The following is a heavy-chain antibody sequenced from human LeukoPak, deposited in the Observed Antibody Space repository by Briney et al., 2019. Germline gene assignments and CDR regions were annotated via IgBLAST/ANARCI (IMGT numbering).Heavy chain of an antibody. D-gene: IGHD3-16*01. V-gene: IGHV3-23*01. Sequence: GGSLRLSCAASGFTFNNYAMSWVRQAPGKGLEWVSATSYSGDGAYYADSVRGRFTASRDSSTNTYYLQMDSLRAEDTAVYYCAKESEGASPAYWGRGTLVTVSS. J-gene: IGHJ4*02. CDR2: TSYSGDGA. CDR1: GFTFNNYA. CDR3: AKESEGASPAY.